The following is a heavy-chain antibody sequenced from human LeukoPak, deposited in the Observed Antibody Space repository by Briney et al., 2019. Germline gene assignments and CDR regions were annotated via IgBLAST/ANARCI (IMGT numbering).Heavy chain of an antibody. CDR1: GYTFTGYY. D-gene: IGHD6-13*01. CDR2: INPNSGGT. Sequence: ASVKVSCKASGYTFTGYYMHWVRQAPGQGLELMGWINPNSGGTNYAQKFQGRVTMTRDPSISTAYMELSRLRSDDTAVYYCAREMGLAAVDAFDIWGQGTMVTVSS. V-gene: IGHV1-2*02. J-gene: IGHJ3*02. CDR3: AREMGLAAVDAFDI.